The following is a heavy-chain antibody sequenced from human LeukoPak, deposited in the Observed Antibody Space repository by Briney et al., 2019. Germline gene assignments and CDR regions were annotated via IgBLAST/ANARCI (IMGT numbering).Heavy chain of an antibody. CDR3: ASSHLRNYGDYLLLFDY. D-gene: IGHD4-17*01. V-gene: IGHV1-69*13. J-gene: IGHJ4*02. Sequence: SVKVSCKASGGTFISYAISWVRQAPGQGLEWMGGIIPIFGTANYAQKFQGRVTITADESTSTAYMELSSLRSEDTAVYYCASSHLRNYGDYLLLFDYWGQGTLVTVSS. CDR1: GGTFISYA. CDR2: IIPIFGTA.